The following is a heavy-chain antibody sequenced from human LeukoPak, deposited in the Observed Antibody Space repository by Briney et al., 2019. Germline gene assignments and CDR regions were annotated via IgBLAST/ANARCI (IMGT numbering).Heavy chain of an antibody. CDR3: AREDTIRGAYPYYFDY. CDR2: INPNSGGT. V-gene: IGHV1-2*02. J-gene: IGHJ4*02. Sequence: GASVKVSCKASGYTFTSYAMNWVRQAPGQGLEWMGWINPNSGGTNYAQKFQGRVTMTRDTSISTAYMELSRLRSDDTAVYYCAREDTIRGAYPYYFDYWGQGTLVTVSS. CDR1: GYTFTSYA. D-gene: IGHD3-10*01.